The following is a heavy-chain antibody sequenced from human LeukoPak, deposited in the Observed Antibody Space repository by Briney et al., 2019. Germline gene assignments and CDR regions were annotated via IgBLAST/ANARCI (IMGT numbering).Heavy chain of an antibody. CDR2: IYYSGST. Sequence: SETLSLTCTVSGGSISSGDYYWSWIRQPPGKGLEWIGYIYYSGSTYYNPSLKSRVTISVDTSKNQFSLKLSSVTAADTAVYYCARVPAALNWFDPWGQGTLITVSS. CDR3: ARVPAALNWFDP. J-gene: IGHJ5*02. V-gene: IGHV4-30-4*08. D-gene: IGHD2-2*01. CDR1: GGSISSGDYY.